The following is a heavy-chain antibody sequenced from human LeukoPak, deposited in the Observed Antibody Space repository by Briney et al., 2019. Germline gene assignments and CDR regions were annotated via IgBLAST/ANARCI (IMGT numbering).Heavy chain of an antibody. V-gene: IGHV3-9*01. CDR3: AKDLRRYSSSWYMDV. J-gene: IGHJ6*03. D-gene: IGHD6-13*01. Sequence: GGSLRLSCAASGFTFDDYAMHWVRHAPGKGLEWVSGISWNSGSIGYADSVKGRFTISRDNAKNSLYLQMNSLRAEDTALYYCAKDLRRYSSSWYMDVWGKGTTVTVSS. CDR1: GFTFDDYA. CDR2: ISWNSGSI.